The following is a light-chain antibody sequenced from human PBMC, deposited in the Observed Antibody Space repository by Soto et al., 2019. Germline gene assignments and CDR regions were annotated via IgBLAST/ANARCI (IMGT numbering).Light chain of an antibody. Sequence: EIVLTQSPGTLSLSPGERATLSCRASQSVSSNYLAWYQQKPGQAPRLLIYGASIRAPGIPDRFSGSGSGTDVTLTISRLEPEEFAVYYCQQYGTSPHTFGQGTKLEIK. CDR3: QQYGTSPHT. CDR1: QSVSSNY. CDR2: GAS. J-gene: IGKJ2*01. V-gene: IGKV3-20*01.